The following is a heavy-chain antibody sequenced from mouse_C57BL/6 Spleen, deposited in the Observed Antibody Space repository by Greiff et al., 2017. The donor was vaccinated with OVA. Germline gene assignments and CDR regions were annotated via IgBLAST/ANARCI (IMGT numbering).Heavy chain of an antibody. V-gene: IGHV1-26*01. Sequence: EVQLQQSGPELVKPGASVKISCKASGYTFTDYYMNWVKQSHGKSLEWIGDINPNNGGTSYNQKFKGKATLTVDKSSSTAYMELRSLTSEDSAVYYCARCRDVYYFDYWGQGTTLTVSS. CDR3: ARCRDVYYFDY. D-gene: IGHD3-3*01. J-gene: IGHJ2*01. CDR2: INPNNGGT. CDR1: GYTFTDYY.